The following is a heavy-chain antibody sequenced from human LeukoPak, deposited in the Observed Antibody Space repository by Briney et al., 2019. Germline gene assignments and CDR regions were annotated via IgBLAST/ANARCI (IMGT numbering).Heavy chain of an antibody. Sequence: GGSLRLSCAASGFTFSSYWMHWVRQAPGKGLVWVSRINSDGSTTSYADSVKGRFTISRDNAKNTLYLQMNSLRAEDTAVYYCARDPYSDYYFDYWGQGTLVTVSS. J-gene: IGHJ4*02. CDR3: ARDPYSDYYFDY. D-gene: IGHD4-11*01. CDR2: INSDGSTT. CDR1: GFTFSSYW. V-gene: IGHV3-74*01.